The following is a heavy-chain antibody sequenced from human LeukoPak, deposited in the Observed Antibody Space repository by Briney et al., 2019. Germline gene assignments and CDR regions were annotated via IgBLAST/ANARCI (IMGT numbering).Heavy chain of an antibody. D-gene: IGHD3-3*01. J-gene: IGHJ6*02. Sequence: EASVKVSCKASGYTFTGYYMHWVRQAPGQGLEWMGWINPNSGGTNYAQKFQGRVTMTRDTSISTAYMELSRLRSDDTAVYYCARDEQFLELYGMDVWGQGTTVTVSS. CDR1: GYTFTGYY. V-gene: IGHV1-2*02. CDR3: ARDEQFLELYGMDV. CDR2: INPNSGGT.